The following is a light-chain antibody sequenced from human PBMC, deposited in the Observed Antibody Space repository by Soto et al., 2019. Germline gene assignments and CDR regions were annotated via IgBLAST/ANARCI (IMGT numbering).Light chain of an antibody. CDR3: HQYGSSSWT. Sequence: TQSPATLSVSPGERATLSFRASQSVSSNLAWYQQKPGQAPRLLIYGASSRATGISDRFSGSGSGTDFTLTISRLEPEDFAVYYCHQYGSSSWTFGQGTKVDNK. CDR2: GAS. CDR1: QSVSSN. V-gene: IGKV3-20*01. J-gene: IGKJ1*01.